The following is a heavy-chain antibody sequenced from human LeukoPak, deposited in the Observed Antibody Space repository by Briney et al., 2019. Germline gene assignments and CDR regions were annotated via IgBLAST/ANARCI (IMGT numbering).Heavy chain of an antibody. Sequence: GGSLRLSCAPSGFISTTYAMIWVRPAPRKGLEWVSTIIGGGGSTFYADSVKGRFTIFRVNSKNTLYLQMNSLRAEDTAIYYCAKDMSDYTIFPDVWGQGTTVTVSS. CDR2: IIGGGGST. CDR3: AKDMSDYTIFPDV. D-gene: IGHD4-11*01. V-gene: IGHV3-23*01. CDR1: GFISTTYA. J-gene: IGHJ6*02.